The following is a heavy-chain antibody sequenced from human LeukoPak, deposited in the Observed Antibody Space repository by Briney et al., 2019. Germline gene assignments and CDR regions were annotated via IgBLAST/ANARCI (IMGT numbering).Heavy chain of an antibody. CDR2: MNPNSGNT. J-gene: IGHJ5*02. Sequence: ASVKVSCKASGYTFTSYDINWVRQATGQGLEWMGWMNPNSGNTGYAQKFQGRVTITRNTSISTAYMELSSLRSEDTAVYYCARGRAMVPVTWFDPWGQGTLVTVSS. CDR1: GYTFTSYD. CDR3: ARGRAMVPVTWFDP. V-gene: IGHV1-8*03. D-gene: IGHD5-18*01.